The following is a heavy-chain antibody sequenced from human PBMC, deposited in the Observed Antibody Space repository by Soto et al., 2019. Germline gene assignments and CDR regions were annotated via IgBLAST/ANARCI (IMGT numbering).Heavy chain of an antibody. J-gene: IGHJ4*02. CDR2: ISAYNGNT. Sequence: QVQLVQSGAEVKKPXAXVXXSCXXSGXTFXSXGXXXVRXXXXQXXEWMGWISAYNGNTNYAQKLQGRVTMTTDTSTSTAYMELRSLRSDDTAVSYCASRYCSGGSCYSDYWGQGTLVTVSS. CDR3: ASRYCSGGSCYSDY. CDR1: GXTFXSXG. V-gene: IGHV1-18*01. D-gene: IGHD2-15*01.